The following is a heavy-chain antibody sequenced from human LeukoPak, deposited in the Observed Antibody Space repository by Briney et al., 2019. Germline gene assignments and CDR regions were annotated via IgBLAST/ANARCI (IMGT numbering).Heavy chain of an antibody. CDR1: GYTFTSYG. J-gene: IGHJ3*02. Sequence: ASVKVSCKASGYTFTSYGISWVRQAPGQGLEWMGWISAYNGNTNYAQKLQGRVTMTRDMSTSTVYMELSSLRSEDTAVYYCARVSLGSSPRDDAFDIWGQGTMVTVSS. D-gene: IGHD6-6*01. V-gene: IGHV1-18*01. CDR3: ARVSLGSSPRDDAFDI. CDR2: ISAYNGNT.